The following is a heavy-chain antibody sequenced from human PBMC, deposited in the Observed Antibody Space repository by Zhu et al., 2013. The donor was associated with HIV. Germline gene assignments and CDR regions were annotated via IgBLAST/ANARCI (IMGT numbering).Heavy chain of an antibody. D-gene: IGHD3-22*01. J-gene: IGHJ6*02. Sequence: QVQLVQPGAEVKKPGASVKVSCKASGYTFTSYDINWVRQATGQGLEWMGWMNPNSGNTGYAQKFQGRVTMTRNTSISTAYMELSSLRSEDTAVYYCARGYHHYYDSSGYYLGYYYYGMDVWGQGTTGHRLL. CDR3: ARGYHHYYDSSGYYLGYYYYGMDV. CDR2: MNPNSGNT. V-gene: IGHV1-8*01. CDR1: GYTFTSYD.